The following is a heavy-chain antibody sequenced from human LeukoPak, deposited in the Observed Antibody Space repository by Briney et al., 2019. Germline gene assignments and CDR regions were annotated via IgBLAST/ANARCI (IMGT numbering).Heavy chain of an antibody. Sequence: GGSLRLSCAASGFTFSSYGMHWVRQAPGKGLEWVAVIWYDGSNKYYADSVKGRFTISRDNSKNTLYLQMNSLRAEDTAVYYCARDGYYYDSSGYYIQFQTYYFDYWGQGTLVTVSS. CDR2: IWYDGSNK. D-gene: IGHD3-22*01. V-gene: IGHV3-33*01. CDR1: GFTFSSYG. CDR3: ARDGYYYDSSGYYIQFQTYYFDY. J-gene: IGHJ4*02.